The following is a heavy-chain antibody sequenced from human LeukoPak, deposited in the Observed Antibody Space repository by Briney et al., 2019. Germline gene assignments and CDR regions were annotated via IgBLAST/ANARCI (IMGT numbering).Heavy chain of an antibody. J-gene: IGHJ4*02. Sequence: GRSLRLSCAASGFTFSSYGIHWVRQAPGKGLEWVAVISYEESNKYYADSVKGRFTISRDNSKNTLYLQMNSLRAEDTAVYYCAKVDDSSGYYFSPNFDHWGQGTLVTVSS. D-gene: IGHD3-22*01. CDR1: GFTFSSYG. CDR3: AKVDDSSGYYFSPNFDH. V-gene: IGHV3-30*18. CDR2: ISYEESNK.